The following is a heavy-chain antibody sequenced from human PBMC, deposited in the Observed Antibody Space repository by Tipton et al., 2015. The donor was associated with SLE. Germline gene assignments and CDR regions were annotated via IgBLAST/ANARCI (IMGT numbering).Heavy chain of an antibody. D-gene: IGHD3-10*01. CDR1: GGSISSYY. V-gene: IGHV4-59*12. Sequence: TLSLTCTVSGGSISSYYWSWIRQPPGKGLEWIGYIYYSGSTNYNPSLKSRVTISVDTSKNQFSLKLSSVTAADTAVYYCARGALTMVQGAGGYFDYWGQGTLVTVSS. CDR2: IYYSGST. J-gene: IGHJ4*02. CDR3: ARGALTMVQGAGGYFDY.